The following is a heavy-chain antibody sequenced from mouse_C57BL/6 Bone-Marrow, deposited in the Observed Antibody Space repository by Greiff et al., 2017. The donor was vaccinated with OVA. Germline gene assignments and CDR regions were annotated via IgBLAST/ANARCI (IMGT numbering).Heavy chain of an antibody. D-gene: IGHD1-1*01. J-gene: IGHJ3*01. CDR3: ARGGTTTPWFAY. Sequence: VQVVESGAELARPGASVKMSCKASGYTFTSYTMHWVKQRPGPGLEWIGYITPSRGYTKYNQKFKDKATLTADKSSSTAYMQLSSLTSEDSAVYYCARGGTTTPWFAYWGQGTLVTVSA. V-gene: IGHV1-4*01. CDR1: GYTFTSYT. CDR2: ITPSRGYT.